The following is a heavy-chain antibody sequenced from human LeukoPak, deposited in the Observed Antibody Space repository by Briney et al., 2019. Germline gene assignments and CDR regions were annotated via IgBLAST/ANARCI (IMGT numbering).Heavy chain of an antibody. J-gene: IGHJ4*02. CDR3: ARGPTTDYFDL. D-gene: IGHD4-17*01. CDR2: ISYSGST. Sequence: SETLSLICTVSGGSINSYYWSWIRQPPGKGLESIGYISYSGSTNYNPSLKSRVTISVDMSKNQFSLKLSSVTAADTAIYYCARGPTTDYFDLWGQGTLVNVSS. CDR1: GGSINSYY. V-gene: IGHV4-59*08.